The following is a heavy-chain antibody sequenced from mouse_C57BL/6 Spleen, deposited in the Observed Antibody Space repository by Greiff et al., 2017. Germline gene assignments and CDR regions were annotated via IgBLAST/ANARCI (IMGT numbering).Heavy chain of an antibody. CDR3: AREDYNYEGAWFAY. CDR1: GFTFSDYG. CDR2: ISSGSSII. D-gene: IGHD2-12*01. Sequence: DVLLVESGGGLVKPGGSLKLSCAASGFTFSDYGMHWVRQAPEKGLEWVAYISSGSSIIYYAVTVKGRFTISRDNAESTLFMQMTSLRSEDTAMYYCAREDYNYEGAWFAYWGQGTLVTVSA. J-gene: IGHJ3*01. V-gene: IGHV5-17*01.